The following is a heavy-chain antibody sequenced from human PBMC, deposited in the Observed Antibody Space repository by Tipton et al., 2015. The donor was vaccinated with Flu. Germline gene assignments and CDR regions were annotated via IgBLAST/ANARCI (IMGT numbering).Heavy chain of an antibody. Sequence: TLSLTCTVSGDSMGTYSWSWIRQPPGKGLEWIGYTTYSGTTSYSPSLKSRVTMSVDTSKNQFSLKLSSMTAADTAVYYCARGQGNSGWRYFDYWGQGTLVTVSS. CDR3: ARGQGNSGWRYFDY. CDR1: GDSMGTYS. CDR2: TTYSGTT. V-gene: IGHV4-59*12. J-gene: IGHJ4*02. D-gene: IGHD6-19*01.